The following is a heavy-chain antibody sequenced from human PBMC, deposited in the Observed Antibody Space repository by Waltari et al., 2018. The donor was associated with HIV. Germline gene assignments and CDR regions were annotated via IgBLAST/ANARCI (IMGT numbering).Heavy chain of an antibody. D-gene: IGHD3-3*01. CDR1: KLTVNTYG. Sequence: EVQLLESGGGLVQPGGSLQLSCEAQKLTVNTYGTTWVRQDPGKGLEWVSGIDDREGFGGGSFYADSVKGRFTIFRDKSKKTLFLQMNSLRVEDTAVYYCTKELKFWSNYGSDTWGQGTLVTVSS. CDR2: IDDREGFGGGS. V-gene: IGHV3-23*01. CDR3: TKELKFWSNYGSDT. J-gene: IGHJ4*02.